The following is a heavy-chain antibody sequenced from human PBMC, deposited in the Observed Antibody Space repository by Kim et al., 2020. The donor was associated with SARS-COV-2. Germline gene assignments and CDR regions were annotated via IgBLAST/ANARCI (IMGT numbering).Heavy chain of an antibody. CDR1: GFTFSSYA. J-gene: IGHJ3*02. Sequence: GGSLRLSCAASGFTFSSYAMHWVRQAPGKGLEWVAVISYDGSNKYYADSVKGRFTISRDNSKNTLYLQMNSLRAEDTAVYYCARNGPHEHTNEELEHDAFDIWGQGTMVTVSS. CDR2: ISYDGSNK. D-gene: IGHD1-1*01. CDR3: ARNGPHEHTNEELEHDAFDI. V-gene: IGHV3-30*04.